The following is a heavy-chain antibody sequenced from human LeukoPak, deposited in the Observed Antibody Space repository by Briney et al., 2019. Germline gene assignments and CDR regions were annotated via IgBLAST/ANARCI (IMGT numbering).Heavy chain of an antibody. D-gene: IGHD3-10*01. CDR2: IIPIFGTA. Sequence: SVKVSCKASGYTFTGYYMHWVRQAPGQGLEWMGGIIPIFGTANYAQKFQGRVTITADESTSTAYMELSSLRSEDTAVYYCARGVDYCSSGSWAYYYYMDVWGKGTTVTISS. V-gene: IGHV1-69*13. CDR1: GYTFTGYY. J-gene: IGHJ6*03. CDR3: ARGVDYCSSGSWAYYYYMDV.